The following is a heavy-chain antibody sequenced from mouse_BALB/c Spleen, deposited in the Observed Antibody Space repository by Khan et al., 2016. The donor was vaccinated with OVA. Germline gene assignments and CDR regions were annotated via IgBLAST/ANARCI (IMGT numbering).Heavy chain of an antibody. CDR3: ARSGYGKPFAY. CDR2: INPSNGVS. D-gene: IGHD2-1*01. CDR1: GYTFTSYY. Sequence: QVQLQQPGAELGKPGASVKISCKASGYTFTSYYLYWVKQRPGQGLEWIGGINPSNGVSHFNEKFKSKATLTVDKSSSTAYMQLNSLTSEDSAVYCCARSGYGKPFAYWGQGTLVTVST. J-gene: IGHJ3*01. V-gene: IGHV1S81*02.